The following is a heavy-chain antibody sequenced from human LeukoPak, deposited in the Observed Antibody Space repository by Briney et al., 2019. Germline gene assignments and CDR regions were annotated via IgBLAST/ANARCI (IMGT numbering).Heavy chain of an antibody. CDR3: VRLATKDYTFDY. CDR1: GFTFSTCG. Sequence: GGSLRLSCSASGFTFSTCGMHWVRQAPGKGLEYVSSVSSNGGNTYYADSVKGRFTTSRDNSKNTVYIEMSSLRPEDTAVYYCVRLATKDYTFDYWGEGTLVSVSS. CDR2: VSSNGGNT. D-gene: IGHD4-11*01. V-gene: IGHV3-64*05. J-gene: IGHJ4*02.